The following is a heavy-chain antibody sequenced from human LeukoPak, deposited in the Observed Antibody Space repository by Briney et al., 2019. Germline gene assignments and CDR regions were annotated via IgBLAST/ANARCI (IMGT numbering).Heavy chain of an antibody. CDR3: ARGPSRYCSGGSCYVPEFDY. D-gene: IGHD2-15*01. Sequence: GGSLRLSCAASGFTFSSYSMNWVRQAPGKGLEWVSSISSSSSYIYYADSVKGRFTISRDNAKNSLYLQMNSLRAEDTAVYYCARGPSRYCSGGSCYVPEFDYWGQGTLVTVS. CDR2: ISSSSSYI. J-gene: IGHJ4*02. V-gene: IGHV3-21*01. CDR1: GFTFSSYS.